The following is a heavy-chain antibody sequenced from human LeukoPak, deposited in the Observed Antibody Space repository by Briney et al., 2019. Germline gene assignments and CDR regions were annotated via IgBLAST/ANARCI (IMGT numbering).Heavy chain of an antibody. Sequence: SETLSLTCTVSGRSIGSSSYYWGWLRQPPGKGLEWIGSIYYSGSTYYNPSLKSRVTISVDTSKNQFSLKLSSVTAADTAVYYCARTGTDGPEFDYWGQGTLVTVSS. CDR2: IYYSGST. J-gene: IGHJ4*02. CDR3: ARTGTDGPEFDY. CDR1: GRSIGSSSYY. V-gene: IGHV4-39*01. D-gene: IGHD3-10*01.